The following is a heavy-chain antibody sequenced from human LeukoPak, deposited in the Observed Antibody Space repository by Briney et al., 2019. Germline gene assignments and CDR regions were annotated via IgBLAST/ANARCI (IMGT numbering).Heavy chain of an antibody. CDR3: ARDSGYSSSWSIGWPYN. Sequence: SETLSLTCTVSGGSISSSSYFWSWIRQPAGKGLEWIGRIYTSGSTNYNPSLKSRVTMSVDTSKNQFSLKLSSVTAADTAVYYCARDSGYSSSWSIGWPYNWGQGTLVTVSS. CDR2: IYTSGST. V-gene: IGHV4-61*02. D-gene: IGHD6-13*01. J-gene: IGHJ4*02. CDR1: GGSISSSSYF.